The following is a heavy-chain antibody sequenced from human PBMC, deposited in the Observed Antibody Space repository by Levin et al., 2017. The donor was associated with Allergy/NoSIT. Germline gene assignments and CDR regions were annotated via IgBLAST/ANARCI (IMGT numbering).Heavy chain of an antibody. D-gene: IGHD1/OR15-1a*01. V-gene: IGHV4-39*01. J-gene: IGHJ4*02. CDR2: TSHTGSTA. Sequence: PSETLSLICTVSSASMSRSNYYWGWNRQSPGKGLEWIGSTSHTGSTADYNPALTSRVTISVDTSKNQFSLKLSSVTAADTAVYYCMRYQAGTILTYWGQGILVTVSS. CDR3: MRYQAGTILTY. CDR1: SASMSRSNYY.